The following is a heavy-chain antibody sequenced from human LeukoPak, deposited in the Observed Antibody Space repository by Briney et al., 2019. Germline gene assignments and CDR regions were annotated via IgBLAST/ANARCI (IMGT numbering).Heavy chain of an antibody. CDR3: ARDGHCSGGACNFDY. D-gene: IGHD2-8*02. Sequence: GGPLRLSCAASGFTFSSYSMNWVRQAPGKGLEWVSSISSSSSYIYYADSVKGRFTISRDNAKNSLYLQMNSLRAEDTAVYYCARDGHCSGGACNFDYWGQGTLVTVCS. V-gene: IGHV3-21*01. CDR2: ISSSSSYI. CDR1: GFTFSSYS. J-gene: IGHJ4*02.